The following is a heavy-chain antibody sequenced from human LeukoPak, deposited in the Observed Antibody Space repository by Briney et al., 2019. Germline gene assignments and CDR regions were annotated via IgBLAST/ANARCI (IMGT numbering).Heavy chain of an antibody. CDR2: INPNSGGT. Sequence: ASVKVSGKASGYTFTGYYMHWVRQAPGQGLEWMGWINPNSGGTNYAQKFQGRVTMTRDTSISTAYMELSRLRSDDTAVYYCARDLFGSGSYYENSGDYWGQGTLVTVSS. J-gene: IGHJ4*02. V-gene: IGHV1-2*02. CDR3: ARDLFGSGSYYENSGDY. D-gene: IGHD3-10*01. CDR1: GYTFTGYY.